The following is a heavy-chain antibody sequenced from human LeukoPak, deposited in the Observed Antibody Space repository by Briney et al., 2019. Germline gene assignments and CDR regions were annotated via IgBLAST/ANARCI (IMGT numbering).Heavy chain of an antibody. CDR1: GFTFGDYA. D-gene: IGHD1-26*01. CDR2: IRSKAYGGTA. V-gene: IGHV3-49*04. Sequence: GGSLRLSCTASGFTFGDYAMSWVRQAPGKGREGVGFIRSKAYGGTAEYAASVKGRFTISRDDSKSIAYLQMNSLKTEDTAVYYCTKSGTAIVGTTAAYYFDYWGQGTLVTVSS. J-gene: IGHJ4*02. CDR3: TKSGTAIVGTTAAYYFDY.